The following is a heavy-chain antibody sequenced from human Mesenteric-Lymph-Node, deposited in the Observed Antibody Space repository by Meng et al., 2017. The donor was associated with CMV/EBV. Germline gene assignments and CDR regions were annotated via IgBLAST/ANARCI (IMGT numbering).Heavy chain of an antibody. V-gene: IGHV3-23*01. J-gene: IGHJ4*02. Sequence: GGSLRLSCAGSGFTFSSYGMSWVRQAPGKGLEWVSGISGSGGTTHYADSVKGRFTISRDNSKKTVYLQMNILRAEDTAVYYCAKGAVGGSSFVDYWGQGTLVTVSS. CDR2: ISGSGGTT. D-gene: IGHD1-26*01. CDR3: AKGAVGGSSFVDY. CDR1: GFTFSSYG.